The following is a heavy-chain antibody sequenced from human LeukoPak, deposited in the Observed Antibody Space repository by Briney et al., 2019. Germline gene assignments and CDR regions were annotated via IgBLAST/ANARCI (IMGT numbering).Heavy chain of an antibody. CDR2: IYYSGST. V-gene: IGHV4-31*03. CDR3: ARAPWVSGMDV. J-gene: IGHJ6*02. CDR1: GGSISSGGYY. D-gene: IGHD6-13*01. Sequence: PSETLSLTCTVSGGSISSGGYYWSWIRQHPGKGLEWIGYIYYSGSTYYNPSLKGRVTISVDTSKNQFSLKLSSATAADTAVYYCARAPWVSGMDVRGQGTTVTVSS.